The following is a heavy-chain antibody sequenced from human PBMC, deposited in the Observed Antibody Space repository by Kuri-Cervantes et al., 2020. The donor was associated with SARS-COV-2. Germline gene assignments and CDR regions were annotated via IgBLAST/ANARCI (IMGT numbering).Heavy chain of an antibody. Sequence: ASVKVSCKASGYTFTGYYMHWVRQAPGQGLEWMGWINPNSGGTNYAQKFQGRVTMTRDTSISTAYMELSRLRSEDTAVYYCATDQVWDDNSSYYLDYWGQGTLVTVSS. CDR1: GYTFTGYY. CDR3: ATDQVWDDNSSYYLDY. V-gene: IGHV1-2*02. CDR2: INPNSGGT. D-gene: IGHD3-22*01. J-gene: IGHJ4*02.